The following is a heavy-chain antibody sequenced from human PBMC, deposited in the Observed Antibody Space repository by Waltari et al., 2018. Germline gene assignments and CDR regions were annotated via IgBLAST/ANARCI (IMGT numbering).Heavy chain of an antibody. CDR1: GYTFSDYY. D-gene: IGHD3-3*01. J-gene: IGHJ3*02. V-gene: IGHV1-2*02. CDR2: MNPKSGAT. CDR3: ARDLFPNFWSGYGFDI. Sequence: QVHLVQSGAEVKKPGASVRVSCKTSGYTFSDYYIYWVRQAPGPGLEWMGGMNPKSGATNPAQKYQGRVTMTRDTSTSTVYMELRGLTSDDTAIYYCARDLFPNFWSGYGFDIWGQGTKVTVSS.